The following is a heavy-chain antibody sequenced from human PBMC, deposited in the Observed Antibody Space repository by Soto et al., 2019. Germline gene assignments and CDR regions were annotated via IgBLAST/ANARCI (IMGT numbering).Heavy chain of an antibody. CDR1: GGSFSGYY. D-gene: IGHD3-3*01. CDR3: ARAGFGVVITLFDY. J-gene: IGHJ4*02. Sequence: QVQLQQWGAGLLKPSETLSLTCAVYGGSFSGYYWSWIRQPPGKGLEWIGEINHSGSTNYNPSLKSRVTISVDTSKNQFSLKLSSVTAADTAVYYCARAGFGVVITLFDYWGPGTLVTVSS. V-gene: IGHV4-34*01. CDR2: INHSGST.